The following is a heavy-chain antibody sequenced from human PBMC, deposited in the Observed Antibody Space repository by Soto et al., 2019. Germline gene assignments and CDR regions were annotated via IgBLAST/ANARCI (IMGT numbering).Heavy chain of an antibody. CDR1: GYTFTGYY. Sequence: ASAKVSCKASGYTFTGYYMHWVRQAPGQGLEWMGWINPNSGGTNYAQKFQGRVTMTRDTSISTAYMELSRLRSDDTAVYYCAREDIVVVPAAIRVYYYYGMDVWGQGTTVTVSS. V-gene: IGHV1-2*02. CDR3: AREDIVVVPAAIRVYYYYGMDV. D-gene: IGHD2-2*02. CDR2: INPNSGGT. J-gene: IGHJ6*02.